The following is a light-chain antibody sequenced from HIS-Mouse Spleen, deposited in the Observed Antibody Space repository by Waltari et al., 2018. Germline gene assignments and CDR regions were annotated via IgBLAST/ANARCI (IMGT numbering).Light chain of an antibody. CDR3: YSTDSSGNHRV. CDR2: EDS. V-gene: IGKV4-1*01. J-gene: IGKJ4*01. CDR1: QSVLYSSNNKNY. Sequence: DIVMTQSPDSLAVSLGERATINCKSSQSVLYSSNNKNYLAWYQQKPGQPPKLLIYEDSKRPSGIPERFSGSSSGTMATLTISGAQVEDEADYYCYSTDSSGNHRVFGGGTK.